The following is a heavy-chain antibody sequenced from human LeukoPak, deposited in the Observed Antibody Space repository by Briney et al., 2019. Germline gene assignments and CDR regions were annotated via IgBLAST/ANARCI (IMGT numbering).Heavy chain of an antibody. J-gene: IGHJ3*02. Sequence: SEILSLTCTVSGGSISTYYWNWIRQPPGKGLEWIGYIHYSGSTNYDPALKSRVTISVDTSKNQFSLKLSSVTASDTAVYYCSRRTNYCSSTNCYGFDIWGQGTMVTVSS. CDR3: SRRTNYCSSTNCYGFDI. V-gene: IGHV4-59*08. D-gene: IGHD2-2*01. CDR2: IHYSGST. CDR1: GGSISTYY.